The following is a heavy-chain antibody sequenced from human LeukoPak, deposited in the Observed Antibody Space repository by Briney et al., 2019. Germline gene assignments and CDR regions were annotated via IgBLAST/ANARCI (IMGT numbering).Heavy chain of an antibody. Sequence: ASVKVSCKASGYTFTSYGISWVRQAPGQGFEWMGWISAYNGNTNYAQKLQGRVTMTTDTSTSTAYMELRSLRSDDTAVYYCARVRGYYDSSGPRDYWGQGTLVTVSS. V-gene: IGHV1-18*01. CDR3: ARVRGYYDSSGPRDY. CDR1: GYTFTSYG. D-gene: IGHD3-22*01. CDR2: ISAYNGNT. J-gene: IGHJ4*02.